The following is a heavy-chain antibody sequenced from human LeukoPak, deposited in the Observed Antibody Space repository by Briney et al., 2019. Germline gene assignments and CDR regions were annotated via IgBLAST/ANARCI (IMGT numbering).Heavy chain of an antibody. CDR1: GGTLSSYA. D-gene: IGHD4-17*01. CDR3: ARDRLRRYFDY. Sequence: SVKVSCKASGGTLSSYAISWVRQAPGQGLEWMGRITPIFGTANYAQKFQGRVTITTDESTSTAYMELSSLRSEDTAVYYCARDRLRRYFDYWGQGTLVTVSS. CDR2: ITPIFGTA. V-gene: IGHV1-69*05. J-gene: IGHJ4*02.